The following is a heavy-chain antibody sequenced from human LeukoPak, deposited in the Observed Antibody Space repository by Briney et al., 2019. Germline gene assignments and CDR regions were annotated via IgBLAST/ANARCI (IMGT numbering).Heavy chain of an antibody. D-gene: IGHD6-13*01. Sequence: GGSLRLSCAASGFTFGSYWMHWVRHAPGKGLVWVSRINSDGSSTSYADSVKGRFTISRDNAKNTLYLQMNSLRAEDTAVYYCAREGYSSSWYLGWFDPWGQGTLVTVSS. J-gene: IGHJ5*02. CDR3: AREGYSSSWYLGWFDP. CDR2: INSDGSST. V-gene: IGHV3-74*01. CDR1: GFTFGSYW.